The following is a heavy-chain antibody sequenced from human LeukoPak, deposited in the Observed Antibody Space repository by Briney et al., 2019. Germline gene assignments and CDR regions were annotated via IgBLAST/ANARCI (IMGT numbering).Heavy chain of an antibody. V-gene: IGHV4-4*07. J-gene: IGHJ4*02. D-gene: IGHD5-18*01. Sequence: SQTLSLTCTVSGGSISSYYWSWIRQPAGKGLEWIGRIYTSGSTTYNPSLKSRVTISLDTSKNQFSLKLSSVTAADTAVYYCARVSGYSYGGNDYWGQGTLVTVSS. CDR2: IYTSGST. CDR3: ARVSGYSYGGNDY. CDR1: GGSISSYY.